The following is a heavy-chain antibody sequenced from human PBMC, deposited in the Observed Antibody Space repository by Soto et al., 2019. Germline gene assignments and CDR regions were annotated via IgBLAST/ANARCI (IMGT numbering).Heavy chain of an antibody. CDR2: IYYSGST. D-gene: IGHD6-19*01. CDR1: GGSISSYY. V-gene: IGHV4-59*01. Sequence: SETLSLTCTVSGGSISSYYWSWIRQPPGKGLEWIGYIYYSGSTNYNPSLKSRVTISVDTSKNQFSLKLSSVAAADTAVYYCASSTSGLLAYWGQGTLVTVS. CDR3: ASSTSGLLAY. J-gene: IGHJ4*02.